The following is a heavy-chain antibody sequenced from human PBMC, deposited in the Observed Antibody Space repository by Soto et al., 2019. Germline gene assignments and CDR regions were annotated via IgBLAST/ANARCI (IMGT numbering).Heavy chain of an antibody. D-gene: IGHD1-20*01. V-gene: IGHV1-3*01. Sequence: ASVKVSCKASGYTFTSYAMHWVRQAPGQRLEWMGWINAGNGNTKYSQKFQGRVAITRDTSASTAYMELSSLRSEDTAVYYCARGITLPTPLDYWGQGTLVTVSS. CDR2: INAGNGNT. CDR1: GYTFTSYA. CDR3: ARGITLPTPLDY. J-gene: IGHJ4*02.